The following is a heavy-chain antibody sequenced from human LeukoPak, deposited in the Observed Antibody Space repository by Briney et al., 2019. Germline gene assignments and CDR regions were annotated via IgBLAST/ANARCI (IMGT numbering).Heavy chain of an antibody. V-gene: IGHV3-30*03. J-gene: IGHJ3*02. CDR1: GFTFNNYG. D-gene: IGHD3-3*01. CDR2: ISYDGSNK. CDR3: ARDHPYYDFWSGYVAFDI. Sequence: GGSLRLSCAASGFTFNNYGMHWVRQAPGKGLERVALISYDGSNKYYADSVKGRFTISRDNSKNTLYLQMNSLRPEDTAVYYCARDHPYYDFWSGYVAFDIWGQGTMVTVSS.